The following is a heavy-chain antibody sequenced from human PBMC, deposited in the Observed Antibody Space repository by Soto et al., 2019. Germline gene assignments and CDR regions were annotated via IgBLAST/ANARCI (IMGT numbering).Heavy chain of an antibody. D-gene: IGHD2-21*01. CDR3: ETDFLGY. Sequence: EVQLVESGVGLVQPGGSLRLSCAASGLTFSSHWMSWVRQAPGKGLEWVANIKEDGSQKYYVDSVKGRFTISRDNTRNSLYLQMNSLRAEDTAVYYWETDFLGYWGQGTLVSVSS. V-gene: IGHV3-7*01. CDR1: GLTFSSHW. J-gene: IGHJ4*02. CDR2: IKEDGSQK.